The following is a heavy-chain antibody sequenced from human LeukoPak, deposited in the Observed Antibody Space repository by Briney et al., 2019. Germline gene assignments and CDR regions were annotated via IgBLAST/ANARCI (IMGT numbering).Heavy chain of an antibody. CDR2: INPSNGGT. CDR3: ARVTGASGSGFDY. V-gene: IGHV1-46*01. CDR1: GYTFTSHY. J-gene: IGHJ4*02. D-gene: IGHD3-10*01. Sequence: ASVTVSCKASGYTFTSHYMHWVRQAPGQGLEWMGIINPSNGGTTYAQKFQGRVTMTRDTSTSTVYMELSSLGSEDTATYYCARVTGASGSGFDYWGQGTRVSLSS.